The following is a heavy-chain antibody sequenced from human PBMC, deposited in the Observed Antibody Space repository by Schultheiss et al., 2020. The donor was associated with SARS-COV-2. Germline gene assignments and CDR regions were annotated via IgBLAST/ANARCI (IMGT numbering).Heavy chain of an antibody. CDR1: GGSISSGGYY. V-gene: IGHV4-31*03. J-gene: IGHJ6*02. D-gene: IGHD6-19*01. Sequence: SETLSLTCTVSGGSISSGGYYWSWIRQHPGKGLEWIGYIYYSGSTYYNPSLKSRVTISVDTSKNQFSLKLSSVTAADTAVYYCARDQEQWLPRDYYYGMDVWGQGTTVTVSS. CDR2: IYYSGST. CDR3: ARDQEQWLPRDYYYGMDV.